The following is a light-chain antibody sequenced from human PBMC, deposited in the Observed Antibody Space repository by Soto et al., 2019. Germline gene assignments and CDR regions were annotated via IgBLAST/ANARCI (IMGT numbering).Light chain of an antibody. CDR1: QSVYGS. Sequence: EVVMTQSPVTLSVSPGERATLSCRASQSVYGSLAWYQQKPGQAPRLLIHGVSNRATDIPARFSGSVSGTEFSLTINGLQSDDFAVYYCQQYKYWPLTFGGGTKVEIK. J-gene: IGKJ4*01. CDR3: QQYKYWPLT. V-gene: IGKV3-15*01. CDR2: GVS.